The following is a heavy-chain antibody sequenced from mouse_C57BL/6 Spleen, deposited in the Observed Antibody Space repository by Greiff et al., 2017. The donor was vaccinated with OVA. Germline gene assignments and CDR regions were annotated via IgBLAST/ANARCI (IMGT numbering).Heavy chain of an antibody. V-gene: IGHV1-22*01. D-gene: IGHD1-1*01. CDR2: LNPNNGGT. Sequence: DVKLQESGPELVKPGASVKMSCKASGYTFTDYNMHWVKQSHGKSLEWIGYLNPNNGGTSYNQKFKGKATLTVNKSSSTAYMELRSLTSEDSAVYYCAREDYYGSSSYWYFDVWGTGTTVTVSS. J-gene: IGHJ1*03. CDR3: AREDYYGSSSYWYFDV. CDR1: GYTFTDYN.